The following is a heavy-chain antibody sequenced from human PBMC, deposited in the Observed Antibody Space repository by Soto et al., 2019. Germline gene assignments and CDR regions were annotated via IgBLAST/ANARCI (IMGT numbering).Heavy chain of an antibody. Sequence: GGSLRLSCAASGFTFSNSWMSGVRQAPGKGLEWGGRIKSKTDGGTTDYAAPVKGRFTISRDDSKSTLYLQMNSLKTEDTAVYXCTPEESPDYYYYGMDVWGQGTTVTVSS. CDR3: TPEESPDYYYYGMDV. V-gene: IGHV3-15*01. CDR1: GFTFSNSW. CDR2: IKSKTDGGTT. J-gene: IGHJ6*02.